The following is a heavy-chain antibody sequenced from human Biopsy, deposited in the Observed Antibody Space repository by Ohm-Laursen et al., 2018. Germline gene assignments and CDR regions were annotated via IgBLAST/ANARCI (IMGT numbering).Heavy chain of an antibody. CDR1: GGTFSNYG. V-gene: IGHV1-69*06. CDR3: ATKLTGYFHH. D-gene: IGHD3-9*01. J-gene: IGHJ1*01. CDR2: NIPTLGTG. Sequence: SVKVSCNAPGGTFSNYGVNWVRQAPGQGLEWLGGNIPTLGTGNYAQKLQDRVTVAADTSTSTATMELRSLRSDDTAMYYCATKLTGYFHHWGQGTLVIVSS.